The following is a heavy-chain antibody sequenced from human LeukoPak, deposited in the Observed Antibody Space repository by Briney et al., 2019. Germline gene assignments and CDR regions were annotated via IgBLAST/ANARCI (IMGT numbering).Heavy chain of an antibody. CDR2: INEDGSTT. V-gene: IGHV3-74*01. CDR3: VRDLGGRSGH. Sequence: GGSLRLSCAASGFTFSSNWMHWVRQAPGKGLVWVSRINEDGSTTNYADSVKGRSTIYRDNAKNTLYLQMNSLRAEDTAVYYCVRDLGGRSGHWGQGTLVTVSS. J-gene: IGHJ4*02. D-gene: IGHD1-26*01. CDR1: GFTFSSNW.